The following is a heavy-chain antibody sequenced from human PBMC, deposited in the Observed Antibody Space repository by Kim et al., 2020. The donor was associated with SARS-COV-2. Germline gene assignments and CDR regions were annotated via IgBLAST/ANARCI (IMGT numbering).Heavy chain of an antibody. CDR2: INHSGST. D-gene: IGHD1-26*01. CDR3: AAGDYRRSYWYFDH. Sequence: SETLSLTCAVYGGSFSGYYWSWIRQPPGKGLEWIGEINHSGSTKYSPSLGSRVTISVDTSKNQFSLKLSSVTAADTAVYYCAAGDYRRSYWYFDHWGRGTLVTVSS. V-gene: IGHV4-34*01. J-gene: IGHJ2*01. CDR1: GGSFSGYY.